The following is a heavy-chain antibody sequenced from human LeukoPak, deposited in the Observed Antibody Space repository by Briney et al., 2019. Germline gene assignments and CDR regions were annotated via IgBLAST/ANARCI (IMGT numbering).Heavy chain of an antibody. V-gene: IGHV3-74*01. CDR1: GFTFSSYW. Sequence: PGCALRLSCAASGFTFSSYWLHWVRQAAGKGVVWVSRIYIDGSSTSYADSVKGRFTISRDNAKNTLYLQMNSLRDEDTAVYYCARSSTSSCYDLWGRGTLVTVSS. CDR3: ARSSTSSCYDL. CDR2: IYIDGSST. J-gene: IGHJ5*02. D-gene: IGHD2-2*01.